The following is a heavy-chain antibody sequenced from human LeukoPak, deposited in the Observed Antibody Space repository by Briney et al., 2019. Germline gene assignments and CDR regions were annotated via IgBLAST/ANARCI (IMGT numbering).Heavy chain of an antibody. D-gene: IGHD5-18*01. V-gene: IGHV3-48*01. J-gene: IGHJ4*02. CDR1: GFTFSSYS. Sequence: GGSLRLSCAASGFTFSSYSMNWVRQAPGKGLEWVSYISSSRSTIYYADSVKGRFTISRDNAKNSLYLQMNSLRAGDTAVYYCARGAVDTAMVTDYWGQGTLVTVSS. CDR2: ISSSRSTI. CDR3: ARGAVDTAMVTDY.